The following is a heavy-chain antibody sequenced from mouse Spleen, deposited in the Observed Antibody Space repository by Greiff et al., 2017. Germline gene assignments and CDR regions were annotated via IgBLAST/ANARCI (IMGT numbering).Heavy chain of an antibody. CDR2: ISSGGSYT. CDR1: GFTFSSYG. J-gene: IGHJ2*01. Sequence: EVKLMESGGDLVKPGGSLKLSCAASGFTFSSYGMSWVRQTPDKRLEWVATISSGGSYTYYPDSVKGRFTISRDNAKNTLYLQMSSLKSEDTAMYYCARMGDGYYDYFDYWGQGTTLTVSS. D-gene: IGHD2-3*01. V-gene: IGHV5-6*01. CDR3: ARMGDGYYDYFDY.